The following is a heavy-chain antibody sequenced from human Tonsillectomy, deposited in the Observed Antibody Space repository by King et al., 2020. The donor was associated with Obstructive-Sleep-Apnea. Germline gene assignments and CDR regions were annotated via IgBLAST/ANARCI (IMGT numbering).Heavy chain of an antibody. D-gene: IGHD2-21*02. Sequence: VQLQESGPGLVKPSETLSLTCSVSGGSISSYYWSWIRQPPGKGLEWIGYIYNSGSTKYNASLKSRVTISVDTSKNQFSLKLNSVTAADTAVYYCASSLPYCGCDCFSIDFWGQGTLVTVSS. CDR2: IYNSGST. CDR1: GGSISSYY. V-gene: IGHV4-59*08. CDR3: ASSLPYCGCDCFSIDF. J-gene: IGHJ4*02.